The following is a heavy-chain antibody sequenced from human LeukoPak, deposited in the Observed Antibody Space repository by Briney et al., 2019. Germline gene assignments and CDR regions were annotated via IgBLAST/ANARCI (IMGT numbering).Heavy chain of an antibody. CDR1: GGSFSGYY. D-gene: IGHD1-20*01. V-gene: IGHV4-34*01. Sequence: SETLSLTCAVYGGSFSGYYWSWIRQPPGKGLEWIGEINHSGSTNYNPSLKSRVTISVDTSKNQFSLKLSSVTAADTAVYYCARGHYNWKDDECAFDMWSQGTMVTVSS. CDR3: ARGHYNWKDDECAFDM. CDR2: INHSGST. J-gene: IGHJ3*02.